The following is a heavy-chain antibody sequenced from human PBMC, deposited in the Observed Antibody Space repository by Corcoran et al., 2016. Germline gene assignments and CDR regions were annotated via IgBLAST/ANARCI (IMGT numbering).Heavy chain of an antibody. CDR1: GFSFSTYD. Sequence: QVQLVESGGGVVQPGKSLRLSCAASGFSFSTYDMHWVRQAPGKGLEWVTFISYGGSNEYYADSVKGRFTISRDNSKNTLYLQMNSPGAEDTAVYYCAKPYGSGSYYLFYYFDYWGQGTLVTVSS. J-gene: IGHJ4*02. V-gene: IGHV3-30*18. D-gene: IGHD3-10*01. CDR2: ISYGGSNE. CDR3: AKPYGSGSYYLFYYFDY.